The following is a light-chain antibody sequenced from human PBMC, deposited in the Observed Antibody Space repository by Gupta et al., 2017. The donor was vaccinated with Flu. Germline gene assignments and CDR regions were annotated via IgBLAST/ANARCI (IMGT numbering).Light chain of an antibody. CDR1: QSVSSSY. CDR2: GAS. J-gene: IGKJ1*01. Sequence: EVVLTQSPGTLSLSPGERGTLSCRASQSVSSSYLAWYQQKPGQAPRLLIYGASSRATGIPDRFSGSGSGTXFTLTIXRLEPEDFAVYYCQQYGSSLWTFGXGTKVEIK. V-gene: IGKV3-20*01. CDR3: QQYGSSLWT.